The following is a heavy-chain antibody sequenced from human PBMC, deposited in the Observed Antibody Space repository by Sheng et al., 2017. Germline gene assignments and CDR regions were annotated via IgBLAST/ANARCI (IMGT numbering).Heavy chain of an antibody. CDR3: ARVGYWNWKIGFDY. CDR1: GGSFSGYY. CDR2: INHSGST. D-gene: IGHD1-7*01. J-gene: IGHJ4*02. V-gene: IGHV4-34*01. Sequence: QVQLQQWGAGLLKPSETLSLTCAVYGGSFSGYYWSWIRQPPGKGLEWIGEINHSGSTNYNPSLKSRVTISVDTSKNQFSLKLSSVTAADTAVYYCARVGYWNWKIGFDYWGQGTLVTVSS.